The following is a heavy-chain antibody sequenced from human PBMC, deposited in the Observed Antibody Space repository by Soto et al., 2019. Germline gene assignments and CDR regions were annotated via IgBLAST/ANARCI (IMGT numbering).Heavy chain of an antibody. V-gene: IGHV3-33*01. Sequence: QVQLVESGGGVVQPGRSLRLSCAASGFTFSSYGMHWVRQAPGKGLEWVAVIWYDGSNKYYADSVKGRFTISRDNSKNTLYMQMNSLRAEDTAVYYCARVPDSSGWPDWYFDLWGRGTLVTVSS. D-gene: IGHD6-19*01. CDR3: ARVPDSSGWPDWYFDL. CDR1: GFTFSSYG. J-gene: IGHJ2*01. CDR2: IWYDGSNK.